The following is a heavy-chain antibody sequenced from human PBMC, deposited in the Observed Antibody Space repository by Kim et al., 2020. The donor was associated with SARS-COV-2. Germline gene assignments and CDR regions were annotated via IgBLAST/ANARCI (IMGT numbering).Heavy chain of an antibody. Sequence: ASVKVSCKASGYTFTGYYMHWVRQAPGQGLEWMGWINPNSGGTNYAQKFQGRVTMTRDTSISTAYMELSRLRSDDTAVYYCARDQALGYCSSTSCYVDLDYWGQGTLVTVSS. CDR3: ARDQALGYCSSTSCYVDLDY. CDR2: INPNSGGT. V-gene: IGHV1-2*02. J-gene: IGHJ4*02. CDR1: GYTFTGYY. D-gene: IGHD2-2*01.